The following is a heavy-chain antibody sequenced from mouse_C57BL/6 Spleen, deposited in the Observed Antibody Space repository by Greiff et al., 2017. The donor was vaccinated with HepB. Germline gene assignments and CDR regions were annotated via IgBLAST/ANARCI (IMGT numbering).Heavy chain of an antibody. D-gene: IGHD2-4*01. V-gene: IGHV1-76*01. Sequence: QVQLQQSGAELVRPGASVKLSCKASGYTFTDYYINWVKQRPGQGLEWIARMYPGSGNTYYNEKFKGKATLTAEKSSSTAYMQLSSLTSEDSAVYFCSSSYYDYDGFAYWGQGTLVTVSA. CDR2: MYPGSGNT. CDR1: GYTFTDYY. CDR3: SSSYYDYDGFAY. J-gene: IGHJ3*01.